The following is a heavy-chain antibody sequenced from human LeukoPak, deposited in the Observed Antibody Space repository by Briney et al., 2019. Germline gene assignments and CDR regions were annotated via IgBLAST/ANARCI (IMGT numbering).Heavy chain of an antibody. D-gene: IGHD2-15*01. J-gene: IGHJ4*02. CDR2: ISAYNGNT. CDR3: ARDQSCSAGSCYHPFDY. CDR1: GYTFTSYG. Sequence: ASVKVSCKASGYTFTSYGISWVRQAPRQGLEWMGWISAYNGNTNYAQKLQGRVTMTTDTSTSTAYMELRSLRSDDTAVYYCARDQSCSAGSCYHPFDYWGQGTLVTVSS. V-gene: IGHV1-18*01.